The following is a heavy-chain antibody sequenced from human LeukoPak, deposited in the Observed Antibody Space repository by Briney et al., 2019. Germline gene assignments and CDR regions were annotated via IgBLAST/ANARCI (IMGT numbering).Heavy chain of an antibody. V-gene: IGHV4-59*01. D-gene: IGHD5/OR15-5a*01. J-gene: IGHJ4*02. Sequence: SETLSLTCTVSGGSISSYYWSWIRQPPGKGLDWIGYICYGGSTNYNPSLKSRVTLSLDTSKNQFSLKLSSVTAADTAVYYCASLQGVYTSLRSYYFDYWGQGTLVTVSS. CDR3: ASLQGVYTSLRSYYFDY. CDR1: GGSISSYY. CDR2: ICYGGST.